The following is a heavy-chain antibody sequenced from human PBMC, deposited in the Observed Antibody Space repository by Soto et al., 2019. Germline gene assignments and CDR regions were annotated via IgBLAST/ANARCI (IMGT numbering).Heavy chain of an antibody. CDR3: ARGGIAAAGPWFDP. Sequence: QVQLQESGPGLVKPSQTLSLTCTVSGGSISSGGYYWSWIRQHPGKGLEWIGYIYYSGSTYYNPSLKSRVTRSVDTSKNQFSVKLSSVTAADTAVYYCARGGIAAAGPWFDPWGQGTLVTVSS. V-gene: IGHV4-31*03. J-gene: IGHJ5*02. D-gene: IGHD6-13*01. CDR1: GGSISSGGYY. CDR2: IYYSGST.